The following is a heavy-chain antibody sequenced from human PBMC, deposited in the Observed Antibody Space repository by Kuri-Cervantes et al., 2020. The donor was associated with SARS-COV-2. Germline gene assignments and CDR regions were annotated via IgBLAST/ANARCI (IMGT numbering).Heavy chain of an antibody. Sequence: GGSLRLSCAASGFTFSSYAMHWVRQAPGKGLEWVAVISYDGSNKYYADSVKGRFTISRDNSKNTLYLLMNSLRAEDTAVYYCARGDYGSGSYGYYYDMDVWGQGTTVTVSS. V-gene: IGHV3-30-3*01. CDR2: ISYDGSNK. D-gene: IGHD3-10*01. CDR1: GFTFSSYA. J-gene: IGHJ6*02. CDR3: ARGDYGSGSYGYYYDMDV.